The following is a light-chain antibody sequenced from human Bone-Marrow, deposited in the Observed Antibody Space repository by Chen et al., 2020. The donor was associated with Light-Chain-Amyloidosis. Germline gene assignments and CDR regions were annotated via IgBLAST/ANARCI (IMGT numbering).Light chain of an antibody. CDR3: SSYTSSSTWV. CDR2: EVS. V-gene: IGLV2-14*01. Sequence: QSALTQPASVSGSPGQSITLSVPRTSSDVGGYNYVSWYQQHPGKAPKLMIYEVSNRPSGVSNRFSGSKSGNTASLTISGLQAEDEADYYCSSYTSSSTWVFGGGTKLTVL. CDR1: SSDVGGYNY. J-gene: IGLJ3*02.